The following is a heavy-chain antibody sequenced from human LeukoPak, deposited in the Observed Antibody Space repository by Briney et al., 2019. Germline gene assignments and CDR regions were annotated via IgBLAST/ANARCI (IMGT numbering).Heavy chain of an antibody. J-gene: IGHJ4*02. Sequence: SETLSLTCAVYGGSSSGYYWSWIRQPPGKGLEGMGEINHSGSTNYNPSLKSRVNISVDTSKNQFSLKLSSVTAADTAVYYCARSATPRVVPAARTAFGYSGYDYRYWGQGTLVTVSS. V-gene: IGHV4-34*01. CDR3: ARSATPRVVPAARTAFGYSGYDYRY. CDR2: INHSGST. CDR1: GGSSSGYY. D-gene: IGHD5-12*01.